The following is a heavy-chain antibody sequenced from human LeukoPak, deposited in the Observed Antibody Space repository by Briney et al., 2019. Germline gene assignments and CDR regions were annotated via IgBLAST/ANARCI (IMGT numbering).Heavy chain of an antibody. J-gene: IGHJ4*02. D-gene: IGHD5-18*01. CDR2: ISGSGGST. CDR1: GFTFSSYA. Sequence: PGGSLRLSCAASGFTFSSYAMSWVRQAPGKGLEWVSAISGSGGSTYYADSVKGRFTISRDNSKNTLFLQMNSLRAEDTAVYYCAKGIQLWLGYFDCWGQGTLVTVSS. CDR3: AKGIQLWLGYFDC. V-gene: IGHV3-23*01.